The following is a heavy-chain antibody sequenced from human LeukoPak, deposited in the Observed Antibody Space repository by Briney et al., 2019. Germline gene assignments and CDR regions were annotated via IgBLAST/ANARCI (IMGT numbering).Heavy chain of an antibody. D-gene: IGHD6-25*01. Sequence: SETLSLTCTVSGGSISSYYWSWIRQPPGKGLEWIGYIYYSGSTNYNPSLKGRVTISVDTSKNQFSLKLSSVTAADTAVYYCARDSATQLFDYWGQGTLVTVSS. J-gene: IGHJ4*02. CDR1: GGSISSYY. V-gene: IGHV4-59*01. CDR2: IYYSGST. CDR3: ARDSATQLFDY.